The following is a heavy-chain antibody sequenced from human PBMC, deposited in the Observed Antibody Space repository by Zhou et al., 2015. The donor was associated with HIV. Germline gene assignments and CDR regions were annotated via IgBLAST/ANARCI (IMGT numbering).Heavy chain of an antibody. D-gene: IGHD4-11*01. CDR2: IIPIFGTA. Sequence: QVQLVQSGAEVKKPGSSVKVSCKASGGTFSSYAISWVRQAPGQGLEWMGGIIPIFGTANYAQKFQGRVTITADESTSTAYMELSSLRSEDTAVYYCATTTTVTTSPRVLAGYYYYYMDVWGKGTTVTVSS. CDR3: ATTTTVTTSPRVLAGYYYYYMDV. J-gene: IGHJ6*03. CDR1: GGTFSSYA. V-gene: IGHV1-69*01.